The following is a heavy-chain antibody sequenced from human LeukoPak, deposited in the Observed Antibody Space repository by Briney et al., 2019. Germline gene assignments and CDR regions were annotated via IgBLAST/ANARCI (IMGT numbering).Heavy chain of an antibody. CDR2: ISAYNGNT. Sequence: ASVKVSCKASGYTFTSYGISWVRQAPGQGLEWMGWISAYNGNTNYAQKLQGRVTMTTDTSTSTAYMELRSLRSDDTAVYYCARIYDFWSGYYFFDYWGQGTLDTVSS. CDR3: ARIYDFWSGYYFFDY. D-gene: IGHD3-3*01. V-gene: IGHV1-18*01. CDR1: GYTFTSYG. J-gene: IGHJ4*02.